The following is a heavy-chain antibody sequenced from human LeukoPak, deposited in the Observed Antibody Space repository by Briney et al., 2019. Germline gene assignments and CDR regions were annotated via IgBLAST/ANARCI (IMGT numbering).Heavy chain of an antibody. CDR3: ARSSGYSYVHEAFDI. V-gene: IGHV3-9*03. CDR2: ISWNSGSI. J-gene: IGHJ3*02. CDR1: GFTFDDYA. Sequence: SLRLSCAVSGFTFDDYAMHWVRQGPGKGLEWVSGISWNSGSIGYADSVKGRFTISRDNAKNSLHLQMNSLRAEDMALYYCARSSGYSYVHEAFDIWGQGTMVTVSS. D-gene: IGHD5-18*01.